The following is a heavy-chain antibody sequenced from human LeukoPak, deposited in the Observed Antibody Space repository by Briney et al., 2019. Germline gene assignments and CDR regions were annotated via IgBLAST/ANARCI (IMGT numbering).Heavy chain of an antibody. V-gene: IGHV3-30*02. J-gene: IGHJ4*02. CDR3: AKDHARGYSHGPFDF. D-gene: IGHD5-18*01. Sequence: GGSLRLSCAASGFTFSSYGMHWVRQAPGKGLEWVAFIQYDGSNKYYADSVKGRFTISRDNSRNTVHLQMNSLRGEDTAVYSCAKDHARGYSHGPFDFWGQGPLVTVSS. CDR2: IQYDGSNK. CDR1: GFTFSSYG.